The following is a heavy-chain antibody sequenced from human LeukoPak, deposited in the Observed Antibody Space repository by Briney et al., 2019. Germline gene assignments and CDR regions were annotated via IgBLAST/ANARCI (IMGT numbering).Heavy chain of an antibody. V-gene: IGHV3-15*01. CDR3: TTDVGAYPDY. CDR1: GFTVSSNY. Sequence: PGGSLRLSCAASGFTVSSNYMSWIRQAPGKGLEWVGRIKSKTDGGTTDYAAPVKGRFTISRDDSKNTLYLQMNSLKTEDTAVYYCTTDVGAYPDYWGQGTLVTVSS. D-gene: IGHD3-3*01. J-gene: IGHJ4*02. CDR2: IKSKTDGGTT.